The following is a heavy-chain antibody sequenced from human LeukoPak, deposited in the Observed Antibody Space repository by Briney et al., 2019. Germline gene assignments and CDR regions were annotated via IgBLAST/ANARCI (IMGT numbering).Heavy chain of an antibody. CDR1: GFTFSSYW. V-gene: IGHV3-7*01. J-gene: IGHJ5*02. CDR2: IKQDGSEK. Sequence: GGSLRLSCATSGFTFSSYWMSWVRQAPAKGLEWVANIKQDGSEKYYVDSVKGRFTFSRDNAKNSLYLQMNSLRAEDTAVYYCARDRSSWYVGWFDPWGQGTLVTVSS. CDR3: ARDRSSWYVGWFDP. D-gene: IGHD6-13*01.